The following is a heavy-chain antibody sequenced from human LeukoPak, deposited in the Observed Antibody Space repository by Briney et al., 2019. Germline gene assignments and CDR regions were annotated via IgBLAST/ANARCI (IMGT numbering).Heavy chain of an antibody. CDR1: GGSFSGYY. Sequence: SETLSLTCAVYGGSFSGYYWSWIRQPPGKGLEWIGEINHSGSTNYNPSLKSRVTISVDTSKNQFSLKLSSVTAADTAVYYCARKNPNSGQLAFDYWGQGTLVTVS. CDR2: INHSGST. CDR3: ARKNPNSGQLAFDY. V-gene: IGHV4-34*01. D-gene: IGHD6-19*01. J-gene: IGHJ4*02.